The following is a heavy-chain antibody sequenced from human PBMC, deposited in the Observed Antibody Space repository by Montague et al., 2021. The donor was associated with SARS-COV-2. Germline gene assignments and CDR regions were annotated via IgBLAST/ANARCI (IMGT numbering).Heavy chain of an antibody. V-gene: IGHV3-33*05. CDR2: ISCDGSNK. CDR1: GFTFSSYG. CDR3: ARDLTYYDILTGYFAESPHYYYYYGMDV. J-gene: IGHJ6*02. Sequence: SLRLSCAASGFTFSSYGMHWVRQAPGKGLEWVAVISCDGSNKYYADSVKGRFTISRDNSKNTLYLQMNSLRAEDTAVYYCARDLTYYDILTGYFAESPHYYYYYGMDVWGQGTTVTVSS. D-gene: IGHD3-9*01.